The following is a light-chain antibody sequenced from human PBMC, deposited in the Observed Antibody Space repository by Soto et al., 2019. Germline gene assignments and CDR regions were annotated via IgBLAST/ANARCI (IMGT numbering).Light chain of an antibody. CDR3: QQRSNWLLT. CDR1: QSVSTY. Sequence: EIVLTQSPATLSLSPGEIATLSSRSSQSVSTYLAWYQQKPGQTPRLLIYDASNRATGIPARFSGSGSGTDFTLTLTSLEPEDFAVYDCQQRSNWLLTFGGGTEVEIK. J-gene: IGKJ4*01. V-gene: IGKV3-11*01. CDR2: DAS.